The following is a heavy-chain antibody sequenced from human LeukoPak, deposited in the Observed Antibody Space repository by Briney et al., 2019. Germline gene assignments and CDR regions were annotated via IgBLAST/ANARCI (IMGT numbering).Heavy chain of an antibody. CDR2: MNPNSGNT. J-gene: IGHJ4*02. Sequence: ASVKVSCKASGYTFTSYDINWVRQASGQGLEWMGWMNPNSGNTDYAQKFQGRVTFTRDTSITTAYMELSSLGSDDTAVYYCARAPHRNLLLNYDYVFDYWGQGTLVTVSS. V-gene: IGHV1-8*03. CDR1: GYTFTSYD. CDR3: ARAPHRNLLLNYDYVFDY. D-gene: IGHD3-16*01.